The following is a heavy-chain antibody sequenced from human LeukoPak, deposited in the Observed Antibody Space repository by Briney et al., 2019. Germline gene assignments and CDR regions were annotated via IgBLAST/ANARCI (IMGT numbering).Heavy chain of an antibody. CDR2: ISYDGSNK. J-gene: IGHJ6*02. CDR1: GFTFSSYA. D-gene: IGHD2-2*01. CDR3: ARDAGGYCSSTSCAEYYYYGMDV. Sequence: GRSLRLSCAASGFTFSSYAMHWVRQAPGKGLEWVAVISYDGSNKYYADSVKGRFTISRDNSKNTLYLQMNSLRAEDTAVYYCARDAGGYCSSTSCAEYYYYGMDVWGQGTTVTVSS. V-gene: IGHV3-30-3*01.